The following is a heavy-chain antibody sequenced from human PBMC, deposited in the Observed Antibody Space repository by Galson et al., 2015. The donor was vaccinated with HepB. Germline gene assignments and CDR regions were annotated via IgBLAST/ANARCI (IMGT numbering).Heavy chain of an antibody. D-gene: IGHD3-22*01. Sequence: SLRLSCAASGFTLSDLYVDWVRQAPGKGLEWVGRSRNKANSYTTEYAASVKGRFTISRDDSKNSVFLQMNTLTSVDTAVYYCGRGIYDGDVYYPDYWGQGTLVTVSS. J-gene: IGHJ4*02. V-gene: IGHV3-72*01. CDR1: GFTLSDLY. CDR3: GRGIYDGDVYYPDY. CDR2: SRNKANSYTT.